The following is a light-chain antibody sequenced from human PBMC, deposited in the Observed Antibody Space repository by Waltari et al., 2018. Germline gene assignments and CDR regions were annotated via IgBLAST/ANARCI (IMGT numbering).Light chain of an antibody. V-gene: IGLV1-40*01. Sequence: QSVLPQAPSVSGAPGQRVTISCTGGDSSLASIGVNLYQHPPGRVPKLLIYENTKRPSGVPDRFSGSKSGTSASLAIEGLQPEDEGDYYCQSYDNSLRGSLLFGGGTKVTV. CDR3: QSYDNSLRGSLL. J-gene: IGLJ3*02. CDR1: DSSLASIG. CDR2: ENT.